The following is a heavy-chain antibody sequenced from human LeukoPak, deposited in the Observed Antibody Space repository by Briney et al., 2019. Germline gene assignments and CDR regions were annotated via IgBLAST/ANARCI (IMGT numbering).Heavy chain of an antibody. V-gene: IGHV3-23*01. CDR3: AKATEYNWNDGSGREFDY. J-gene: IGHJ4*02. D-gene: IGHD1-1*01. CDR1: GFTFRSYV. CDR2: ISGGGGGT. Sequence: GGSLRLSCAASGFTFRSYVMTWVRQTPGKGLGWVSSISGGGGGTYHADSVKGRFTISRDNSKNTLYLQMNRLRADDTAIYYCAKATEYNWNDGSGREFDYWGQGTPVTVSS.